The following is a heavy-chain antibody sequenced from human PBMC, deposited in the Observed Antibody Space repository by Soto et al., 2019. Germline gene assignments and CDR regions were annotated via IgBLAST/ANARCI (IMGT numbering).Heavy chain of an antibody. CDR3: ARDSFWGGFGESNWLDP. V-gene: IGHV4-59*02. CDR2: IHYSGSI. J-gene: IGHJ5*02. CDR1: GASVSSHY. Sequence: PSETLSLTCTVAGASVSSHYWSWIRQPPGKGLEHIGSIHYSGSITYNPSLKSRVIISVDTSNNQFSLRLTSVTAADTAVYYCARDSFWGGFGESNWLDPWGQGTLVTVSS. D-gene: IGHD3-10*01.